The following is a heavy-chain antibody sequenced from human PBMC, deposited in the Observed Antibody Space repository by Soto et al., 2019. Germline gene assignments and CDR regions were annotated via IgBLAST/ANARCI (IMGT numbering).Heavy chain of an antibody. V-gene: IGHV1-69*01. CDR2: SIPSFGTA. CDR3: ARDPPDIVVVPAAIRVGFDP. Sequence: QVQLVQSGAEVKKPGSSVKVSCKASGGTFSSYAISWVRQAPGQGLEWMGGSIPSFGTANYAQKFQGRVTIPADESTSTAYMELSSLRSEDTAVYYCARDPPDIVVVPAAIRVGFDPWGQGTLDTVSS. J-gene: IGHJ5*02. D-gene: IGHD2-2*02. CDR1: GGTFSSYA.